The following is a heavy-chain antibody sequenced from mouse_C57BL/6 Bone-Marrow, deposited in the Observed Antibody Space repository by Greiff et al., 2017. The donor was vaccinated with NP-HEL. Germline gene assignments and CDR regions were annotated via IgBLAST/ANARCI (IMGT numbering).Heavy chain of an antibody. D-gene: IGHD1-2*01. J-gene: IGHJ4*01. CDR1: GYTFTGYW. V-gene: IGHV1-9*01. Sequence: VQLKQSGAELMKPGASVKLSCKASGYTFTGYWIEWVKQRPGQGLEWIGEIIPGSGSTNYNEKFKGKATFTADTSSNTAYMQLSSLTTEDSAIYYGARSGVLRPFYAMDYWGQGTSVTVSS. CDR3: ARSGVLRPFYAMDY. CDR2: IIPGSGST.